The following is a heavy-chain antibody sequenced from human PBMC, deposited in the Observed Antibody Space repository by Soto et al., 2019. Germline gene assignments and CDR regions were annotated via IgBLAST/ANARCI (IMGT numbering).Heavy chain of an antibody. J-gene: IGHJ4*02. Sequence: QVQLQESGPGLVKPSGTLSLTCDVSGYSISSTYWWSWVRQSPLEGLEWIGEIYPTTGRANYNPSLRSRVTISADSSNNQFSLNLRSVTAADTAVYYCARHVGVTGTRGFDYWGQGIPVSVSS. V-gene: IGHV4-4*02. CDR3: ARHVGVTGTRGFDY. D-gene: IGHD1-1*01. CDR2: IYPTTGRA. CDR1: GYSISSTYW.